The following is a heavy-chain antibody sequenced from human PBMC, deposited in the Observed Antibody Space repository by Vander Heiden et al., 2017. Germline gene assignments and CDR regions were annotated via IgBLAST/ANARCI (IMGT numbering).Heavy chain of an antibody. Sequence: SCYAVHWVRQAPGKGLDWVAVISFDGGIRDYVDSVKGRVTISRDKSKSTLILQMDRLRGEDPAVDHCATDGAPLRCVTQTDVAKMAGRNSSSWF. CDR2: ISFDGGIR. CDR1: SCYA. D-gene: IGHD6-13*01. J-gene: IGHJ5*01. CDR3: ATDGAPLRCVTQTDVAKMAGRNSSSWF. V-gene: IGHV3-30*03.